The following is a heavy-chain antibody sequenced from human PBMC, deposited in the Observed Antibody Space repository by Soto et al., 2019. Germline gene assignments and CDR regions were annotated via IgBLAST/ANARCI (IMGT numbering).Heavy chain of an antibody. CDR2: IYYSGIT. D-gene: IGHD3-22*01. CDR1: GGSISSGDYY. J-gene: IGHJ4*02. V-gene: IGHV4-30-4*01. Sequence: SETLSLTCTVSGGSISSGDYYWSWIRQPPGKGLEWIGYIYYSGITYYNPSLKSRVTISVDTSKNQFSLKLSSVTAADTAVYYCARTYYYDSSGYDYWGQGTLVTVSS. CDR3: ARTYYYDSSGYDY.